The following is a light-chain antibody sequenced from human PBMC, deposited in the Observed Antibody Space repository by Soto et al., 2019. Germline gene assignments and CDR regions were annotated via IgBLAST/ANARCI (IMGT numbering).Light chain of an antibody. J-gene: IGKJ4*01. Sequence: EIVMTQSPATLSVSPGETATLSCRASQSVSYNLAWYQQRAGQGPRLLIYGAFTRATGIPARFSGSGSGTELTLAVSSLQSEDFAVYYCQQYKNWPPLTVGGGTKVEIK. CDR2: GAF. CDR3: QQYKNWPPLT. CDR1: QSVSYN. V-gene: IGKV3-15*01.